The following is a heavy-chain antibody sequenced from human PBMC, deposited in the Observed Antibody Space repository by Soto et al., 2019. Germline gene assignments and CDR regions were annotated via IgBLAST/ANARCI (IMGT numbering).Heavy chain of an antibody. CDR1: GFTFSSYA. D-gene: IGHD4-4*01. CDR2: ISSSGGST. J-gene: IGHJ6*03. CDR3: AKASSNYIFYYYMDV. V-gene: IGHV3-23*01. Sequence: EVQLLDSGGGLVQPGGSLRLSCAASGFTFSSYAMSWVRQAPGKGLEWVSGISSSGGSTYSADSVKGRFTISSDNSKNTLYLQMNSLRAEDTAVYYCAKASSNYIFYYYMDVWGKGTTVTVSS.